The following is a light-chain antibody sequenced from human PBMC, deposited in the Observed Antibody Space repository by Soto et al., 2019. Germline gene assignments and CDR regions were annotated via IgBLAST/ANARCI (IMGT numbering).Light chain of an antibody. V-gene: IGKV1-5*01. J-gene: IGKJ1*01. CDR3: QQYNSYWT. CDR2: DVV. Sequence: DIQMTQSPSTLSASVGDRVSITCRASQSISGWLAWYQQKPGKDPTLLIYDVVSLGRGVPSRFSGSGSGTDFTLTISSLQPDDFATYYCQQYNSYWTFGQGTKVDIK. CDR1: QSISGW.